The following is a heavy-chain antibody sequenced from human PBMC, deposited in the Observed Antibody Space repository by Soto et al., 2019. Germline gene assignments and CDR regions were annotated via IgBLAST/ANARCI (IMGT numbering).Heavy chain of an antibody. CDR3: ARRSGTAPRFDY. J-gene: IGHJ4*02. CDR1: GFTFSDFE. D-gene: IGHD1-7*01. Sequence: QVQLVESGGGVVQPGRSLRLSCSASGFTFSDFEMYWVRQAPGKGLDWVSFISYDGSNQYYAGSVKGRFTVSRDNSKNSLFLLMYSLRPEETAVYFCARRSGTAPRFDYWGQGTLVTVSS. V-gene: IGHV3-30-3*01. CDR2: ISYDGSNQ.